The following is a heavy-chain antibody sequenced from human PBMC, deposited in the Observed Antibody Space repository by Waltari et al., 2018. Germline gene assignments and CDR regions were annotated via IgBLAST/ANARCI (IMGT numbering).Heavy chain of an antibody. V-gene: IGHV3-21*01. Sequence: EVQLVESGGGLVKPGGSLRLSCAACGFTFSSDSMNWVRQAPGKGLEGVSSISSSSSDRSYADAVKGRFTVSRENAKNSVYLQRNSLRAEDTAVYYCARDPKVREVDYWGQGTLVTVSS. CDR1: GFTFSSDS. CDR2: ISSSSSDR. J-gene: IGHJ4*02. CDR3: ARDPKVREVDY. D-gene: IGHD3-10*01.